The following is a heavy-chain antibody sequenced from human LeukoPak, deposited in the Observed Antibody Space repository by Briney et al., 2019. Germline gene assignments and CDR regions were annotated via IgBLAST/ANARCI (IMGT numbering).Heavy chain of an antibody. J-gene: IGHJ4*02. CDR2: IYHSGSP. Sequence: SETPSLTCAVSGGSIGSNNWWGWVRQPPGKGLEWIGEIYHSGSPNYNPSLKSRVTISVDKSRNHFSLNLSSVTAADTAVYYCARVNINNWHSCDYWGQGTLVTVSS. V-gene: IGHV4-4*02. CDR3: ARVNINNWHSCDY. CDR1: GGSIGSNNW. D-gene: IGHD1-1*01.